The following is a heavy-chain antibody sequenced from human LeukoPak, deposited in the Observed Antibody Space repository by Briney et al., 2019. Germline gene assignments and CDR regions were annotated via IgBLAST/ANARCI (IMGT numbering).Heavy chain of an antibody. D-gene: IGHD6-13*01. CDR3: ARDGSLDY. CDR1: GYSFTGHY. Sequence: ASVKVSCKGSGYSFTGHYMYWLWQPPAPGLGWMGWFNPNSGGTNYAQKFQGRVTLTSNTSISTAYMELSSLRSDDTAVYYCARDGSLDYWGQGTLVTVPS. J-gene: IGHJ4*02. CDR2: FNPNSGGT. V-gene: IGHV1-2*02.